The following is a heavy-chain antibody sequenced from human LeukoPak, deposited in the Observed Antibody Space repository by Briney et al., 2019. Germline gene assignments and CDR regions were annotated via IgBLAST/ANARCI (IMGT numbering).Heavy chain of an antibody. CDR3: ARHHCSSTSCYFDP. J-gene: IGHJ5*02. CDR1: GGSISSYY. Sequence: SETLSLTCTVSGGSISSYYWSWIRQPPGKGLEWIGYIYYSGSTNYNPFLKSRVTISVDTSKNQFSLKLSSVTAADTAVYYCARHHCSSTSCYFDPWGQGTLVTVSS. V-gene: IGHV4-59*01. CDR2: IYYSGST. D-gene: IGHD2-2*01.